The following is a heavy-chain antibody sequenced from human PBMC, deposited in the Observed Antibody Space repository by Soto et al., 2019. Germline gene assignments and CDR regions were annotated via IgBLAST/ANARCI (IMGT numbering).Heavy chain of an antibody. V-gene: IGHV3-21*01. J-gene: IGHJ4*02. D-gene: IGHD2-2*01. CDR1: GFTFSSYS. CDR2: ISSSSSYI. Sequence: PGGSLRLSCAASGFTFSSYSMNWVRQAPGKGLEWVSSISSSSSYIYYADSVKGRFTISRDNAKNSLYLQMNSLRAEDTAVYYCARANWDIVVVPAAMVYWGQGTLVTAPQ. CDR3: ARANWDIVVVPAAMVY.